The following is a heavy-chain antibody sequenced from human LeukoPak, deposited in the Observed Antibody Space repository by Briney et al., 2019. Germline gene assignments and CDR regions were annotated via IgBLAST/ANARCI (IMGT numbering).Heavy chain of an antibody. CDR3: AKEPPHYYYDSSGYYLP. CDR1: GFTFSSYA. J-gene: IGHJ5*02. CDR2: ISGSGGST. D-gene: IGHD3-22*01. Sequence: GGSLRLSCAASGFTFSSYAMGWVRQAPGKGLEWVSAISGSGGSTYYADSVKGRFTISRDNSKNTLYLQMNSLRAEDTAVYYCAKEPPHYYYDSSGYYLPWGQGTLVTVSS. V-gene: IGHV3-23*01.